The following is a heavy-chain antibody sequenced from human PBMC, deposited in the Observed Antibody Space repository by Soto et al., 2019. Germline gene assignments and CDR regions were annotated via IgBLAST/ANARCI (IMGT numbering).Heavy chain of an antibody. J-gene: IGHJ3*02. D-gene: IGHD3-22*01. CDR2: ISSSSTI. V-gene: IGHV3-48*02. Sequence: GGSLRLSCAASGFTFSSYSMNWVRQAPGKGLEWVSYISSSSTIYYADSVKGRFTISRDNAKNSLYLQMNSLRDEDTAVYYCARGPPYYYDSSGYWAFDIWGQGTMVTVSS. CDR3: ARGPPYYYDSSGYWAFDI. CDR1: GFTFSSYS.